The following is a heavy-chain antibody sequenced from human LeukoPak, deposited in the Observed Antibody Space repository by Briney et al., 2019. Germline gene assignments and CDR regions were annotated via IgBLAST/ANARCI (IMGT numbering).Heavy chain of an antibody. Sequence: PGGSLRLSCAASGFTFSTYWMSWVRQVPGKGLVWVSRINPDGSNTAYADSVKGRFTISRDNSNDTLYLQMNSLRAEDTAVYYCVKDVLSVAVGSTHDYWGPGTLVTVSS. CDR1: GFTFSTYW. CDR3: VKDVLSVAVGSTHDY. J-gene: IGHJ4*02. V-gene: IGHV3-74*01. CDR2: INPDGSNT. D-gene: IGHD2-21*01.